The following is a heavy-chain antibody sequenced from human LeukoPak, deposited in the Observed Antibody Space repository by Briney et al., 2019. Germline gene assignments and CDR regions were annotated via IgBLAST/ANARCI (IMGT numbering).Heavy chain of an antibody. CDR2: IYYSGST. J-gene: IGHJ4*02. Sequence: PSETLSLTCTVSGGSISSSSYYWGWIRQPPGKGLEWIGSIYYSGSTYYNPSLKSRVTISVDTSKNQFSLKLSSVTAADTAVYYCAREGITFGGVIVLGQPFDYWGQGTLVTVSS. CDR3: AREGITFGGVIVLGQPFDY. D-gene: IGHD3-16*02. V-gene: IGHV4-39*07. CDR1: GGSISSSSYY.